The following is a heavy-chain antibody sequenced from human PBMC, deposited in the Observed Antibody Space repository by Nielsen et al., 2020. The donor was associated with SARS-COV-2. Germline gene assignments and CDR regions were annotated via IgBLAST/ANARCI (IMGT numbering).Heavy chain of an antibody. Sequence: SETLSLTCTVSGGSISSGDYSWSWIRQPPGKGLEWIGNIYYSGSTNYNPSLKSRLTISVDTSKNQISLKLSSLTAADTAIYYCASGYCRGGTCFSLGWFDPWGQGTLVTVSS. D-gene: IGHD2-15*01. J-gene: IGHJ5*02. CDR2: IYYSGST. CDR1: GGSISSGDYS. CDR3: ASGYCRGGTCFSLGWFDP. V-gene: IGHV4-30-4*01.